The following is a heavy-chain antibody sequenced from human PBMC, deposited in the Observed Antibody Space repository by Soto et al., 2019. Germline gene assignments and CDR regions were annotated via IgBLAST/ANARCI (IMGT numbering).Heavy chain of an antibody. CDR3: GLEPTGTGGFDY. Sequence: QVQLVQSGPEVKMPGASVEVSCKASGHTFTGHHMHWVRQAPGQGLEWMAYIDLDSSHTKYAQRFQGRVTTTRDTSITTAYMELSGLRSDDTALYYCGLEPTGTGGFDYWGQGTVLTVSS. CDR1: GHTFTGHH. V-gene: IGHV1-2*02. J-gene: IGHJ4*02. D-gene: IGHD7-27*01. CDR2: IDLDSSHT.